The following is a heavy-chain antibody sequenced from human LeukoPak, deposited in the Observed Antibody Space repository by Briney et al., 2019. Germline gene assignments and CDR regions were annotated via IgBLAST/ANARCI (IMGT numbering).Heavy chain of an antibody. CDR2: IRYDGSNK. D-gene: IGHD3-10*01. Sequence: PGGSLRLSCAASGFTFSSYGMHWVRQAPGKGLEWVAFIRYDGSNKYYADSVKGRFTISRDNSKNTLYLQMNSLRAEDTAVYYCAKEPEYYYGSGSYAPVDYWGQGTLVTVSS. J-gene: IGHJ4*02. V-gene: IGHV3-30*02. CDR1: GFTFSSYG. CDR3: AKEPEYYYGSGSYAPVDY.